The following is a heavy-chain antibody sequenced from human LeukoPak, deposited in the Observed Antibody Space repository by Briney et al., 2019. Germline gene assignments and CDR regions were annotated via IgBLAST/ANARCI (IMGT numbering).Heavy chain of an antibody. D-gene: IGHD3-9*01. Sequence: GGSLRLSCAASAFTFSDAWMTWVRQAPGKGLEWVGRIKSKTDGGRTDYAAPVKGRFTISRDDSKNTLYLQMNSLKTEDTAVYYCTTGSRLRYSDYWGQGTLVTVSS. CDR1: AFTFSDAW. CDR2: IKSKTDGGRT. J-gene: IGHJ4*02. V-gene: IGHV3-15*01. CDR3: TTGSRLRYSDY.